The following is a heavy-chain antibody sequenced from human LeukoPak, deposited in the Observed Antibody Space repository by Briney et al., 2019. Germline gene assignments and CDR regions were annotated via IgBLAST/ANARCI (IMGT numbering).Heavy chain of an antibody. D-gene: IGHD3-10*01. Sequence: PSETLSLTCAVSDYSIRSGGYSWNWIRQPPGKGLEWIGYIYNSGSTNYNPSLKSRVTISVDTSKNQFSLKLSSVTAADTAVYYCARRAGDYYGSGSYNWFDPWGQGTLVTVSS. CDR3: ARRAGDYYGSGSYNWFDP. V-gene: IGHV4-30-4*07. CDR1: DYSIRSGGYS. CDR2: IYNSGST. J-gene: IGHJ5*02.